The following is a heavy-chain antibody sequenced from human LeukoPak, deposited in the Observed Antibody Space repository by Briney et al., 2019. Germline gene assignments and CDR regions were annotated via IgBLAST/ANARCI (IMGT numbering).Heavy chain of an antibody. CDR2: INAGNGST. CDR1: GYTFTSYA. Sequence: GASVKVSCKASGYTFTSYAMHWVRQAPGQRLEWMGWINAGNGSTKYSQKFQGRVTITRDTSASTAYMELSSLRSEDTAVYYCARQTLRGLDYWGQGTLVTVSS. V-gene: IGHV1-3*01. J-gene: IGHJ4*02. CDR3: ARQTLRGLDY. D-gene: IGHD4-17*01.